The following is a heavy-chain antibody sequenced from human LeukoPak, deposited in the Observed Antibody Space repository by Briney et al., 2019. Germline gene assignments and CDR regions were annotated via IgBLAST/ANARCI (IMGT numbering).Heavy chain of an antibody. CDR1: GGSISSGSYY. Sequence: SETLSLTCTVSGGSISSGSYYWSWIRQPAGKGLEWIGRIYTSGSTNYNPSLKSRVTISVDTSKNQFSLKLSSVTAADTAIYYCAREEAIVTFGIGRSAHNWFDPWGQGTLVTVSS. V-gene: IGHV4-61*02. CDR2: IYTSGST. J-gene: IGHJ5*02. D-gene: IGHD2-15*01. CDR3: AREEAIVTFGIGRSAHNWFDP.